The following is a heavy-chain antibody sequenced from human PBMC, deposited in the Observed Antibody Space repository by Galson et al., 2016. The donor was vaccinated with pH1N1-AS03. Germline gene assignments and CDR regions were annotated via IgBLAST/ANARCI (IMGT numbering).Heavy chain of an antibody. D-gene: IGHD2-21*02. V-gene: IGHV2-5*02. CDR3: GHTSCAVDCVLDYYDYEKDV. Sequence: PELVKPPQTLTLTCTFSGFSLTTIGAGVAWIRQPPGKAPEWLALIYWDDDKRLSPSLRSRLTITKYTTTNQVVLTVANLDPVDTATDYCGHTSCAVDCVLDYYDYEKDVWGQRTAVTVYS. CDR2: IYWDDDK. CDR1: GFSLTTIGAG. J-gene: IGHJ6*02.